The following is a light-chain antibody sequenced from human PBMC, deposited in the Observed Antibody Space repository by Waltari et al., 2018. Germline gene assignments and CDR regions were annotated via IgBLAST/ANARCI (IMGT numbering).Light chain of an antibody. CDR2: GNN. CDR1: SSNTLAGYD. V-gene: IGLV1-40*01. CDR3: QSYDSGLSGSV. J-gene: IGLJ2*01. Sequence: QSGLTQPPPVSGAPGQRVTISCTGRSSNTLAGYDVPWYQKLPGTAPKLLIYGNNNRPSGVPDRFSGSKSGTSASLAITGLQAEDEADYYCQSYDSGLSGSVFGGGTKLTVL.